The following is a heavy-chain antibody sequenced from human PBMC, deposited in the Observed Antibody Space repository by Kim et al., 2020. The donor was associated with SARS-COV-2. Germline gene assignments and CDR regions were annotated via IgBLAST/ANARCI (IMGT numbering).Heavy chain of an antibody. CDR1: GGSISSSSYY. V-gene: IGHV4-39*01. CDR2: IYYSGST. CDR3: ARRAGWEVPDY. J-gene: IGHJ4*02. Sequence: SETLSLTCTVSGGSISSSSYYWGWIRQPPGKGLEWIGSIYYSGSTYYNPSLKSRVTISVDTSKNQFSLKLSSVTAADTAVYYCARRAGWEVPDYWGQGTLVTVSS. D-gene: IGHD1-26*01.